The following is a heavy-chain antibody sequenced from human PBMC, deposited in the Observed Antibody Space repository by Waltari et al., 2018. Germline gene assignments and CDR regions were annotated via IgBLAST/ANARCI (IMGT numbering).Heavy chain of an antibody. CDR1: GGSFSGYY. D-gene: IGHD6-19*01. Sequence: QVQLQQWGAGLLKPSETLSLTCAVYGGSFSGYYWSWIRQPPGKGLEWMGEMNHRGSTNYDPSLKSRVTISVDTSKNQFSLKLSSVTAADTAVYYCARGVGSGWAGGDYWGQGTLVTVSS. CDR2: MNHRGST. CDR3: ARGVGSGWAGGDY. J-gene: IGHJ4*02. V-gene: IGHV4-34*01.